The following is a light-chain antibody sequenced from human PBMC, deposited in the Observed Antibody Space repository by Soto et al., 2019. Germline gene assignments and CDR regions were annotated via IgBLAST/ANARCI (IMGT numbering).Light chain of an antibody. CDR1: RSNIGAGYD. CDR3: HSYDVGVRAPA. Sequence: QSVLTQPPSLSGAPGQRVTISCTGSRSNIGAGYDVHRYQHLPGTAPKVLIFDNSNRPSGVPDRFSGPKSGPSASLAITWVQGEDEAVYYCHSYDVGVRAPAFGGGTKLTVL. CDR2: DNS. V-gene: IGLV1-40*01. J-gene: IGLJ2*01.